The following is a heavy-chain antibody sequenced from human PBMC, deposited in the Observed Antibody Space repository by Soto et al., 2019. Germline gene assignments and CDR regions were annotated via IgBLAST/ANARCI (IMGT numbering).Heavy chain of an antibody. J-gene: IGHJ6*03. CDR1: GGSFSGYY. CDR3: AYFVGSMLRFPYYTDV. D-gene: IGHD1-26*01. Sequence: PSETLSLTCAVYGGSFSGYYWSWIRQPPGKGLEWIGEINHSGSTNYNPSLKSRVTISVDTSKNQFSLKLSSVTAADTAVYYCAYFVGSMLRFPYYTDVWGKGTTVTVSS. V-gene: IGHV4-34*01. CDR2: INHSGST.